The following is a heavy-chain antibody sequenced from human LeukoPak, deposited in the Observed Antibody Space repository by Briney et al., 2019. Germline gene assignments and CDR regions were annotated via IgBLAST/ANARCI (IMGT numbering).Heavy chain of an antibody. CDR1: GFTFSSYS. Sequence: PGGSLRLSCAASGFTFSSYSMNWVRQAPGKGLEWVSSISGSSSYIYYADSVKGRFTISRENAKNSLVLQMNSLRAEDTAFYYCVRDNMFYDSSGYYSGVYYFDYWGQGTLITVSS. CDR2: ISGSSSYI. D-gene: IGHD3-22*01. J-gene: IGHJ4*02. CDR3: VRDNMFYDSSGYYSGVYYFDY. V-gene: IGHV3-21*04.